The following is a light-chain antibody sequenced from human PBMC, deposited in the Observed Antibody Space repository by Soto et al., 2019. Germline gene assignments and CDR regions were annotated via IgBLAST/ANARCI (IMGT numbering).Light chain of an antibody. CDR3: QHYDNLPIT. CDR1: QSISSW. Sequence: IHMTQSPSTLSASGGGRVTLPFRASQSISSWLAWYQQKPGKAPKLLIYKASSLERGVPSRFSGSRSGTDFTFTISSLQPEDIATYYCQHYDNLPITFGQGTRLEIK. V-gene: IGKV1-5*03. CDR2: KAS. J-gene: IGKJ5*01.